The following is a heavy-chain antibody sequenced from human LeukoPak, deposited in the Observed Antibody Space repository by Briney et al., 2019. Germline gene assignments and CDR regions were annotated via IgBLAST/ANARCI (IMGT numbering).Heavy chain of an antibody. CDR3: ARDFGTTGLDY. CDR2: INHSGST. D-gene: IGHD3/OR15-3a*01. CDR1: GGSFSGYY. V-gene: IGHV4-34*01. Sequence: SETLSLTCAVYGGSFSGYYWSWIRQPPGKGLEWIGEINHSGSTNYIPSLKSRVTISVDTSKNQFSLKLSSVTAADTAVYYCARDFGTTGLDYWGQGTLVTVSS. J-gene: IGHJ4*02.